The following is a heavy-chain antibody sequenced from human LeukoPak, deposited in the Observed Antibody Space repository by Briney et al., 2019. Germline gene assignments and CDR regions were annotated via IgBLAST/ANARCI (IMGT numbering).Heavy chain of an antibody. D-gene: IGHD2-2*01. Sequence: GGSLRLSCAASGFTFSSYAMSWVRQAPGKGLEWVSGISGSGGSIYYADSVKGRFTISRDNSKNTLYLQMNSLRAEDTAVYYCAKGVPAAKSAFDIWGQGTMVTFSA. J-gene: IGHJ3*02. V-gene: IGHV3-23*01. CDR1: GFTFSSYA. CDR3: AKGVPAAKSAFDI. CDR2: ISGSGGSI.